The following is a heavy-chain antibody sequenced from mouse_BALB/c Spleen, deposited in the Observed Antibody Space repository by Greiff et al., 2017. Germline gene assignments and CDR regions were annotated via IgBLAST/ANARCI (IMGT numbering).Heavy chain of an antibody. CDR2: ISYSGST. V-gene: IGHV3-2*02. CDR1: GYSITSDYA. D-gene: IGHD2-4*01. J-gene: IGHJ1*01. Sequence: EVQLQQSGPGLVKPSQSLSLTCTVTGYSITSDYAWNWIRQFPGNKLEWMGYISYSGSTSYNPSLKSRISITRDTSKNQFFLQLNSVTTEDTATYYCARTSTMITTGYFDVWGAGTTVTVSS. CDR3: ARTSTMITTGYFDV.